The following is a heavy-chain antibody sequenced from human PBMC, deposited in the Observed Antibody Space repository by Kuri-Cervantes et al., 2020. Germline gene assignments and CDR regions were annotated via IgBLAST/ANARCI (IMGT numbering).Heavy chain of an antibody. CDR3: ARAKIVLRRVAFDI. Sequence: SETLSLTFTVSGYSISSGYYWSWIRQPPGKGLEWIGEINHSGSTNYNPSLKSRVTISVDTSKNQFSLKLSSVTAADTAVYYCARAKIVLRRVAFDIWGQGTMVTVSS. CDR2: INHSGST. J-gene: IGHJ3*02. CDR1: GYSISSGYY. D-gene: IGHD2/OR15-2a*01. V-gene: IGHV4-38-2*02.